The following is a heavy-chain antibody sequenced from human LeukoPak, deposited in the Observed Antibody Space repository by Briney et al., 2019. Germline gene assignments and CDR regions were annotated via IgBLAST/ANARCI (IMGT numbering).Heavy chain of an antibody. Sequence: PWETLSLTCAAYGGSFSGYYWSWIRQPPGKGLEWIGEINHSGSTNYNPSLKSRVTISVDTSKNQFSLKLTSVTATDTGVCSCVGSSGYYYNYWGQGTLVTVSS. J-gene: IGHJ4*02. D-gene: IGHD3-22*01. CDR3: VGSSGYYYNY. CDR2: INHSGST. CDR1: GGSFSGYY. V-gene: IGHV4-34*01.